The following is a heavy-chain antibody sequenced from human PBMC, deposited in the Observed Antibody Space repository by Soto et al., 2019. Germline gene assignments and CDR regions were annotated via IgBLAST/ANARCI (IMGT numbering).Heavy chain of an antibody. J-gene: IGHJ4*02. V-gene: IGHV4-59*01. D-gene: IGHD4-17*01. CDR3: AYGDSRGPFDS. CDR1: GGSLSSYY. CDR2: IYNSGST. Sequence: XTLSLPCTVSGGSLSSYYWSWIRQPPGKGLELIGYIYNSGSTNYNPSLKSRVTISVDTSKNQFSLKLSSVTSADTAVYYCAYGDSRGPFDSWGQGTLVTVS.